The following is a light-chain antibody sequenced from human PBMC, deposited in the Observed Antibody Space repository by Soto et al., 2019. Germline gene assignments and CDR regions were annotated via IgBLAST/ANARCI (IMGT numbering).Light chain of an antibody. CDR2: DAS. J-gene: IGKJ4*01. CDR3: QQYDNLPLT. V-gene: IGKV1-33*01. CDR1: QDISNY. Sequence: DIQMTQSPSSLSASVGDRVTITCQASQDISNYLHWYQQKPGKAPKLLIYDASNLETGVPSRFSGRGSGTDVTFTISSLQTEDIATYYCQQYDNLPLTSGGGTKVEIK.